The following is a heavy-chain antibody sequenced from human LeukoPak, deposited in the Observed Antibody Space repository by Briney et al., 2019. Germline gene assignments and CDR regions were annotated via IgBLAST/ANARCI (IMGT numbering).Heavy chain of an antibody. Sequence: GGSLRLSCAASGFTFSSYAMSWVRQAPGKGLEWVSAISGSGGSTYYADSVKGRFTISRDNSKNTLYLQMNSLRAEDTAVYYCAKDRVRSSSVGALDYWGQGTLVTVSS. CDR1: GFTFSSYA. CDR2: ISGSGGST. V-gene: IGHV3-23*01. D-gene: IGHD6-6*01. CDR3: AKDRVRSSSVGALDY. J-gene: IGHJ4*02.